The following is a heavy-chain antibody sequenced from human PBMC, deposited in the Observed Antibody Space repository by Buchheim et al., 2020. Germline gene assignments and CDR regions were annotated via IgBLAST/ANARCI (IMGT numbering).Heavy chain of an antibody. CDR2: ISSGGSSGYTI. D-gene: IGHD3-16*02. J-gene: IGHJ4*02. CDR3: ASAGGRYPLGIFDY. Sequence: EVQLVESGGGLVQPGGSLRLSCATSGITFRRYEMNWVRQAPGKGLEWVSYISSGGSSGYTIYYADSVKGRFTISRDNAKNSLYLQMHGLRAEDTAVYYCASAGGRYPLGIFDYWGQGTL. V-gene: IGHV3-48*03. CDR1: GITFRRYE.